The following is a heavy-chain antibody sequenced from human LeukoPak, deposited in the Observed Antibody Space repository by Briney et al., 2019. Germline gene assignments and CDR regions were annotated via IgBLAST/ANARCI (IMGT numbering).Heavy chain of an antibody. D-gene: IGHD6-19*01. CDR3: ASCSSGWSEFDY. J-gene: IGHJ4*02. CDR1: GYTFTSDG. V-gene: IGHV1-18*01. Sequence: ASVKVSCKASGYTFTSDGISWVRQAPGQGLEWMGWISAYNGNTNYAQKLQGRVTMTTDTSTSTAYMELRSLRSDDTAVYYCASCSSGWSEFDYWGQGTLVTFSS. CDR2: ISAYNGNT.